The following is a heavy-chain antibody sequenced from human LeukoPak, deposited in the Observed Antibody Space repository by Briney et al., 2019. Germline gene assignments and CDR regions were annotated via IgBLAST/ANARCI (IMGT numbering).Heavy chain of an antibody. CDR3: ARRGESASYGDYRFDY. J-gene: IGHJ4*02. Sequence: GGSLRLSCAASGFTFSNNAMSWVRQAPGRGLEWVSAISGSSGLTYYIDSVKGRFTISRDNSKNTLFLQMNSLRTEDTAVYYCARRGESASYGDYRFDYWGQGTLVTVSS. CDR1: GFTFSNNA. V-gene: IGHV3-23*01. CDR2: ISGSSGLT. D-gene: IGHD4-17*01.